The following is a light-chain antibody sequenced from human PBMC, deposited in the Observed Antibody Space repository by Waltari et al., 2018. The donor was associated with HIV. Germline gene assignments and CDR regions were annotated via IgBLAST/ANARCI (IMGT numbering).Light chain of an antibody. CDR2: LGS. CDR3: MHGQQTPV. V-gene: IGKV2-28*01. CDR1: QNLLHTNGHNY. J-gene: IGKJ1*01. Sequence: DIAMIQSPDSLAVSPGESASISCRSSQNLLHTNGHNYLDWYLQRPGQAPELLIYLGSQRASGGPDRIAGSGSGTSFILKISRVEAEDVGVYYCMHGQQTPVFGQGTKVQIK.